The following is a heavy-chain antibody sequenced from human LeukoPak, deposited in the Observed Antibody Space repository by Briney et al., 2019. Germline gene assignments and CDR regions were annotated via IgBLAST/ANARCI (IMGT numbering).Heavy chain of an antibody. Sequence: SQTLSLTCTVSGGSISSDDYYWSWIRQPPGKGLEWIGHITYSGSTDYSPSLRSRVTTSVDTSKNQFSLKLNSVTAAETAMYFCARGGVGGYDYFDSWGQGTLVAVPS. D-gene: IGHD5-12*01. V-gene: IGHV4-30-4*01. CDR2: ITYSGST. CDR1: GGSISSDDYY. CDR3: ARGGVGGYDYFDS. J-gene: IGHJ4*02.